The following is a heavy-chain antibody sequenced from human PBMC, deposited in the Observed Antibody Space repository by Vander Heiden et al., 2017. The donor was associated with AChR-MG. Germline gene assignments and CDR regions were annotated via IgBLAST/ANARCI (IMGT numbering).Heavy chain of an antibody. J-gene: IGHJ1*01. V-gene: IGHV1-8*01. Sequence: QVQLVQSGAEVRKPGASAKVSCKAAGYTFSNYDINWLRQATGQGLEWMGWMNPKTGNTGYAQKFQGRVTMTRSSSITTAYMELSSLTSEDTAVYYCARGPTVYTADYGDYYQYFHHWGQGTLVTVSS. CDR3: ARGPTVYTADYGDYYQYFHH. CDR1: GYTFSNYD. CDR2: MNPKTGNT. D-gene: IGHD4-17*01.